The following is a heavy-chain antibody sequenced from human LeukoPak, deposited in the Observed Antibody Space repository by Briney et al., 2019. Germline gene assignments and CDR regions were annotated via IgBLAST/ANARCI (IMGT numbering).Heavy chain of an antibody. J-gene: IGHJ3*02. CDR3: AREDDVLADNAFDI. D-gene: IGHD3-9*01. Sequence: GASVKVSCKASGYTFTSYDINWVRQATGQGLEWMGWMNPNSGNTGYAQKFQGRVTITRNTSISTAYMELSSLRSEDTAVYYCAREDDVLADNAFDIWGQGTMVTVSS. CDR2: MNPNSGNT. V-gene: IGHV1-8*03. CDR1: GYTFTSYD.